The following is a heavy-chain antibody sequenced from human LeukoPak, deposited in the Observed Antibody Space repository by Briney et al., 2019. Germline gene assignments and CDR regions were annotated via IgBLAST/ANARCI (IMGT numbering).Heavy chain of an antibody. J-gene: IGHJ4*02. CDR2: ISSSSSYI. D-gene: IGHD3-10*01. V-gene: IGHV3-21*01. Sequence: TGGSLRLSCAASGFTFSSYSMNWVRQAPGKGLEWVSSISSSSSYIYYADSVKGRFTISRDNAKNSLYLQMNSLRAEDTAVYYCAKDQRAMVRGALHDRFDYWGQGTLVTVSS. CDR1: GFTFSSYS. CDR3: AKDQRAMVRGALHDRFDY.